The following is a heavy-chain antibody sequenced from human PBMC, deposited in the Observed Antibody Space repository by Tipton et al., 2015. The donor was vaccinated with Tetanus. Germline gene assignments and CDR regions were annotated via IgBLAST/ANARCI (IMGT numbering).Heavy chain of an antibody. Sequence: SLRLSCAASGFSFSDYGMNWVRQAPGKGLEWVSYISYSSGTIYYADSVQGRFTISRDNAKNSLYLQMNSLRDEDAAVYYCARDSTHRRDGYNDFDYWGQGTLVTVSS. CDR2: ISYSSGTI. CDR3: ARDSTHRRDGYNDFDY. J-gene: IGHJ4*02. D-gene: IGHD5-24*01. V-gene: IGHV3-48*02. CDR1: GFSFSDYG.